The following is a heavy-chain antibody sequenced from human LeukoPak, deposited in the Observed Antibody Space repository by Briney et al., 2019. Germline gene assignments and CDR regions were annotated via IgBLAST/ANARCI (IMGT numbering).Heavy chain of an antibody. D-gene: IGHD1-1*01. V-gene: IGHV3-9*01. CDR3: ARDKLERRMDY. CDR2: ISWNSGSI. Sequence: GGSLRLSCAASGFTFDDYAMHWVRQAPGKGLEWVSGISWNSGSIGYADSVKGRFPISRDNAKNSRYLQMNSLRAEDTAVYYCARDKLERRMDYWGQGTLVTVSS. CDR1: GFTFDDYA. J-gene: IGHJ4*02.